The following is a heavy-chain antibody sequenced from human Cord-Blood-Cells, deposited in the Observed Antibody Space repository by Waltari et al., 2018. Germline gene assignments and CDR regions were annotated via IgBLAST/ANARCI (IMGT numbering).Heavy chain of an antibody. V-gene: IGHV4-4*02. J-gene: IGHJ6*02. D-gene: IGHD4-17*01. CDR2: IYHSGST. Sequence: QVQLQESGPGLGKPAGTRSPTCALSAGSISSSHWWRLVRQPPGKGLEWIGEIYHSGSTNYNPSLKSRVTISVDKSKNQFSLKLSSVTAADTAVYYCASHGSGDYYYYYGMDVWGQGTTVTVSS. CDR3: ASHGSGDYYYYYGMDV. CDR1: AGSISSSHW.